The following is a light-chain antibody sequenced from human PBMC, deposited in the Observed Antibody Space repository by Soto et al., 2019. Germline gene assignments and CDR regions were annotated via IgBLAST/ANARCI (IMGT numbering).Light chain of an antibody. CDR1: SSNIGSNT. Sequence: QSVLTQPPSASGTPGQRVTISCSGSSSNIGSNTVNWYQQLPGTAPKLLIYSNNQRPSGVPDRFSGSKSGTSASLAISGLQSEGGADYYCAAWDDSRNGYVCGTGTKVTV. CDR3: AAWDDSRNGYV. V-gene: IGLV1-44*01. CDR2: SNN. J-gene: IGLJ1*01.